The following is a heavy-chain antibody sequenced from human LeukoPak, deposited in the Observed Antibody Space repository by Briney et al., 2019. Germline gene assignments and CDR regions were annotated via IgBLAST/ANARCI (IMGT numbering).Heavy chain of an antibody. J-gene: IGHJ3*02. CDR3: ARSYCGGDCYSTAFDI. CDR1: GFTFSSYS. CDR2: ISSSSSYI. Sequence: GGSLRLSCAASGFTFSSYSMNWVRQAPGKGLEWVSSISSSSSYIYYADSVKGRFTISRDNAKNSLHLQMNSLRAEDTAVYYCARSYCGGDCYSTAFDIWGQGTMVTVSS. D-gene: IGHD2-21*02. V-gene: IGHV3-21*01.